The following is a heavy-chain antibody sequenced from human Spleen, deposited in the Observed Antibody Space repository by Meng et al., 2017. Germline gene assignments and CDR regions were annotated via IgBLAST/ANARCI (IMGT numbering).Heavy chain of an antibody. D-gene: IGHD2-21*01. V-gene: IGHV4-30-4*01. CDR2: IHDSGST. CDR3: ASFDHIPRRNYFDY. Sequence: QVQLQESGPGLVKASQTLSLTCTVSGGSISSGDSYWSWIRQPPGKGLEWIGSIHDSGSTYYNPSLKSRVSISVDTSKNQFSLNLNSMTAADTAVYYCASFDHIPRRNYFDYWGQGTLVTVSS. J-gene: IGHJ4*02. CDR1: GGSISSGDSY.